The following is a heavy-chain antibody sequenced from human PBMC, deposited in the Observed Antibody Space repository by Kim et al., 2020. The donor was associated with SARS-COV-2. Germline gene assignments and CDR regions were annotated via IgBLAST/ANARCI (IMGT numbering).Heavy chain of an antibody. Sequence: GGSLRLSCAASGFTFSTSSMSWVRQTPGKGLEWVSATSDTGSYIFYADSVKGRFTISRDNTKNTLSLQMDSLRAEDTGIYYCVKGGRDSTHWGQGTLVTVSS. J-gene: IGHJ4*02. D-gene: IGHD1-26*01. CDR1: GFTFSTSS. CDR2: TSDTGSYI. CDR3: VKGGRDSTH. V-gene: IGHV3-23*01.